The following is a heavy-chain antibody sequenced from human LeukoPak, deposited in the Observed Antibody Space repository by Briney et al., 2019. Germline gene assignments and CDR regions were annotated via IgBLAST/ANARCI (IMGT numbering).Heavy chain of an antibody. D-gene: IGHD3-10*01. CDR2: IKQDGSEK. CDR1: GFTFSSYW. V-gene: IGHV3-7*01. CDR3: ARGGYYGSGSYYYYYYMDV. J-gene: IGHJ6*03. Sequence: GGSLRLSCAATGFTFSSYWMSWVRQAPGKGLEWVANIKQDGSEKYYVDSVKGRFTISRDNAKNSLYLQMNSLRAEDTAVYYCARGGYYGSGSYYYYYYMDVWGKGTTVTVSS.